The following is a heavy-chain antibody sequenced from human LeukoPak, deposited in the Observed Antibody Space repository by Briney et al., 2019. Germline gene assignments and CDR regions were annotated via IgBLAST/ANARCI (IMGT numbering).Heavy chain of an antibody. D-gene: IGHD4-17*01. CDR2: INHSGST. CDR1: GGSFSGYY. J-gene: IGHJ2*01. V-gene: IGHV4-34*01. CDR3: ARESTVTRYFDL. Sequence: SETLSLTCAVYGGSFSGYYWSWIRQPPGKGLEWIGEINHSGSTNYDPSLKSRVTISVDTSKNQFSLKLSSVTAADTAVYYCARESTVTRYFDLWGRGTLVTVSS.